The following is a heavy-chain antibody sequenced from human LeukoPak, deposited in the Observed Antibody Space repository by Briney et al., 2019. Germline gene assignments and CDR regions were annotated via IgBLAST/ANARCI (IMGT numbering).Heavy chain of an antibody. D-gene: IGHD3-9*01. V-gene: IGHV3-49*04. CDR1: GFTFGDYA. CDR3: TRVFHFDWLCDY. J-gene: IGHJ4*02. Sequence: PGGSLRLSCTASGFTFGDYAMSWVRQAPGKGLEWVGFIRSKAYGGTTEYAASVKGRFTISRDDSKSIAYLQMNSLKTEDTAVYYCTRVFHFDWLCDYWGQGTLVTVSS. CDR2: IRSKAYGGTT.